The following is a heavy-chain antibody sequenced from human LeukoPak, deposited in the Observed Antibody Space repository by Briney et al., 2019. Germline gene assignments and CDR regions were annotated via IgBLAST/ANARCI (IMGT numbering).Heavy chain of an antibody. CDR2: LYYSGSV. CDR1: GGSISSSY. D-gene: IGHD6-6*01. Sequence: PLESLSLTCTVPGGSISSSYWCWIRQPPGKGLEWIWHLYYSGSVNYTTSLKSRVPISVDTSKNQVSLKRSSVTAADTAVDYCAREIMEYEYSRHNWFDPWGQGTLVTVSS. CDR3: AREIMEYEYSRHNWFDP. J-gene: IGHJ5*02. V-gene: IGHV4-59*01.